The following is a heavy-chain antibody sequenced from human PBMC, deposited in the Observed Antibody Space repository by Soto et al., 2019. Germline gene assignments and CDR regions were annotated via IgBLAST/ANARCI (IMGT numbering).Heavy chain of an antibody. CDR3: ARALATVTTHNWFDP. CDR2: IYYSGST. D-gene: IGHD4-17*01. Sequence: QVQLQESGPGLVKPSQTLSLTCTVSGGSISSGGYYWSWIRQHPGKGLEWIGYIYYSGSTYYNPSLTRRVTISVDPATNPSSLKLSSVTAADTAVYSCARALATVTTHNWFDPWGQGTLVTVSS. V-gene: IGHV4-31*03. CDR1: GGSISSGGYY. J-gene: IGHJ5*02.